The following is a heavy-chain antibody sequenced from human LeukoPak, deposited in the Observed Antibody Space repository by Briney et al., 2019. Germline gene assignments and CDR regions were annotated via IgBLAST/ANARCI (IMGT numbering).Heavy chain of an antibody. J-gene: IGHJ4*02. CDR1: GGSISSYY. D-gene: IGHD1-26*01. Sequence: SEALSLTCTVSGGSISSYYGSWIRQPAGKGLEWIGRIYTSGSTNYNPSLKSRVTISVDKSKNQFSLKLSSVTAADTAVYYCAREPDSGSYVDYWGQGTLVTVSS. CDR3: AREPDSGSYVDY. CDR2: IYTSGST. V-gene: IGHV4-4*07.